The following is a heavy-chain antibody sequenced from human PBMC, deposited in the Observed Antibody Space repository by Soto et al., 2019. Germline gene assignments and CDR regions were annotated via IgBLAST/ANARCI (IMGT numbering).Heavy chain of an antibody. Sequence: GXSLRLSCAASGFTFSIYDMHWVRQATGXXXXXXXXXGTXGEKXXXXXXXXXXXXSXEXAKKYLYIQMNSMRAEDTAVYYCARDKLGGMDVWGQGTTVTVSS. V-gene: IGHV3-13*01. CDR3: ARDKLGGMDV. CDR1: GFTFSIYD. D-gene: IGHD1-26*01. J-gene: IGHJ6*02. CDR2: XGTXGEK.